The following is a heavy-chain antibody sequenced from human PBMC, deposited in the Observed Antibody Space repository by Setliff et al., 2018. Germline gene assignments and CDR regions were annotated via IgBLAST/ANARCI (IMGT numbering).Heavy chain of an antibody. Sequence: ASVKVSCKVSGYTLTELSMHWVRQAPGKGLEWMGGFDPEDGETIYAQKFQGRVTMTEDTSTDTAYMELSSLRAEDTAVYYCARDRLAGFLSGYYYYYYGMDVWGQGTTVTVSS. D-gene: IGHD3-22*01. CDR1: GYTLTELS. V-gene: IGHV1-24*01. CDR2: FDPEDGET. CDR3: ARDRLAGFLSGYYYYYYGMDV. J-gene: IGHJ6*02.